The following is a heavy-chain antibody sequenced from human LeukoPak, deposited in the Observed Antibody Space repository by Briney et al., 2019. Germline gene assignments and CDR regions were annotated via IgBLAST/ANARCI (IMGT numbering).Heavy chain of an antibody. CDR1: GFTFSSYE. CDR2: INSRSSYL. D-gene: IGHD3-22*01. Sequence: PGGSLRLSCAASGFTFSSYEMNWVRQAPGKGLEWVSSINSRSSYLYYADSVKGRITISRDNAKNSLYLQMNSLRAEDTAVYYCARGPTMKMDVWGKGTTVTVSS. J-gene: IGHJ6*04. V-gene: IGHV3-21*01. CDR3: ARGPTMKMDV.